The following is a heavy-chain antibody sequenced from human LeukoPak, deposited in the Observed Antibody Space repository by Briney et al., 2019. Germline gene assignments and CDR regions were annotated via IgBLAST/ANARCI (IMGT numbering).Heavy chain of an antibody. Sequence: GGSLRLSCAASVFIFGDYAMSWVRQAPGKGLEWVANIKQDGGEKYYVESVKGRFTISRDNVKNSLYLQMNSLRVEDTAVYYCARARGGYDLDYWGQGTLVTVSS. V-gene: IGHV3-7*01. D-gene: IGHD5-12*01. CDR1: VFIFGDYA. CDR3: ARARGGYDLDY. J-gene: IGHJ4*02. CDR2: IKQDGGEK.